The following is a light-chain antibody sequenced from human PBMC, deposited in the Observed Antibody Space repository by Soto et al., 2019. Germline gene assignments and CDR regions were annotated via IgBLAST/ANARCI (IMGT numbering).Light chain of an antibody. CDR3: SSYTSSSTV. CDR2: DVS. Sequence: QSALTQPASVSGSPGQSITISCTGTSSDVGGYNYVSWYQQHPSKAPKLMIYDVSNRPSGVSNRFSGSKSGNTASLTISGLQAEDEADYSCSSYTSSSTVFGGGTKVTVL. J-gene: IGLJ3*02. CDR1: SSDVGGYNY. V-gene: IGLV2-14*01.